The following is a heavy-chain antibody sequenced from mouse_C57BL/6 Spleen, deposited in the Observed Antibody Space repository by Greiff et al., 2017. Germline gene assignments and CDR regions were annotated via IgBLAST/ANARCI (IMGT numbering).Heavy chain of an antibody. J-gene: IGHJ3*01. Sequence: QVQLQQPGTELVKPGASVKLSCKASGYTFTSYWMHWVKQRPGQGLEWIGNINPSNGGTNYNEKFKSKATLTVDKSSRTAYMQLSSLTSEDSAVYYCAKERGNLAWFAYWGQGTLVTVSA. V-gene: IGHV1-53*01. D-gene: IGHD2-1*01. CDR2: INPSNGGT. CDR1: GYTFTSYW. CDR3: AKERGNLAWFAY.